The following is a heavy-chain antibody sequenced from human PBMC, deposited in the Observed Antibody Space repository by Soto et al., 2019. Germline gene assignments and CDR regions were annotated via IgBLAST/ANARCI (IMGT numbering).Heavy chain of an antibody. D-gene: IGHD6-13*01. J-gene: IGHJ4*02. V-gene: IGHV3-23*01. CDR1: GFTFSNYA. Sequence: EVQLLESGGALVPPGGSLRLSCAASGFTFSNYAMSWVRQAPGKGLEWVSGISSSEDITKYADSVKGRFTISRDNSNNMLYLQMNSLRAEDTAVYYCAKVPWYLVRTHYFRYWGEGTLVTVSS. CDR3: AKVPWYLVRTHYFRY. CDR2: ISSSEDIT.